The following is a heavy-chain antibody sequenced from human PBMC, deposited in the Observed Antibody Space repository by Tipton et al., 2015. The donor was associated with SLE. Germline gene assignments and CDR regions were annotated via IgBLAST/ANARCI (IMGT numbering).Heavy chain of an antibody. CDR1: GGSISSGSYY. D-gene: IGHD2-15*01. CDR3: AREGDVVVAATRFDP. Sequence: TLSLTCTVSGGSISSGSYYWSWIRQPAGKGLEWIGRIYTSGSTNYNPSLQSRVTISVDTSKNQFSLKLSSVAAADTAVYYCAREGDVVVAATRFDPWGQGTLVTVSS. V-gene: IGHV4-61*02. CDR2: IYTSGST. J-gene: IGHJ5*02.